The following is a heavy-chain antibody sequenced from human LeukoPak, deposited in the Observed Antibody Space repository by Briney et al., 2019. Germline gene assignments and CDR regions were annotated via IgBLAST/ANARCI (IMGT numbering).Heavy chain of an antibody. J-gene: IGHJ1*01. CDR1: GGTFSSYA. Sequence: ASVKVSCKASGGTFSSYAISWVRQAPGQGLEWMGGIIPIFGTANYAQKFQGRVTITADKSTSTAYMELSSRRSEDTAVYYCADVVVSGIQHWGQGTLVTVSS. V-gene: IGHV1-69*06. CDR3: ADVVVSGIQH. CDR2: IIPIFGTA. D-gene: IGHD2-15*01.